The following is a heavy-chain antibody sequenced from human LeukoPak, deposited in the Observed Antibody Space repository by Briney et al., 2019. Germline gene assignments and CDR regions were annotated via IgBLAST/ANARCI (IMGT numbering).Heavy chain of an antibody. D-gene: IGHD3-10*01. CDR1: GFTFSSYS. CDR2: ISGRSGYI. CDR3: ARAKYGRSYCVDY. V-gene: IGHV3-21*01. Sequence: GGSLRLSCAASGFTFSSYSMNWVRQAPGKGLEWVSSISGRSGYIYYADSVKGRFTISRDNAKNSLFLQMNSLRADDTAMYYCARAKYGRSYCVDYWGQGTLVTVSS. J-gene: IGHJ4*02.